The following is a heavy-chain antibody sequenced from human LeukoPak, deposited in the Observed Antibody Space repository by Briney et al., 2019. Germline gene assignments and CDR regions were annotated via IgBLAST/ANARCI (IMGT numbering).Heavy chain of an antibody. CDR1: GFTFTDYY. V-gene: IGHV1-2*06. D-gene: IGHD1-14*01. CDR3: ATDGGNHNFNY. Sequence: ASVKVSCKASGFTFTDYYLHWVRQAPGQGLEWMGRIILNGGATNYAQKFQGRVTLTRDTSVSTAYMELSRQTSDDTAVYYCATDGGNHNFNYWGQGTLVTVSS. J-gene: IGHJ4*02. CDR2: IILNGGAT.